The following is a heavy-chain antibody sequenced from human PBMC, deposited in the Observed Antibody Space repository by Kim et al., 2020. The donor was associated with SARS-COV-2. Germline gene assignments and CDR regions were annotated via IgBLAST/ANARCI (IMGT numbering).Heavy chain of an antibody. CDR2: IIPIFGTA. CDR3: ARERGMCYYYDSKCYYYGMDV. CDR1: GGTFSSYA. J-gene: IGHJ6*02. V-gene: IGHV1-69*13. D-gene: IGHD3-22*01. Sequence: SVKVSCKASGGTFSSYAISWVRQAPGQGLEWMGGIIPIFGTANYAQKFQGRVTITADESTSTAYMELSSLRSEDTAVYYCARERGMCYYYDSKCYYYGMDVWGQGTTVTVSS.